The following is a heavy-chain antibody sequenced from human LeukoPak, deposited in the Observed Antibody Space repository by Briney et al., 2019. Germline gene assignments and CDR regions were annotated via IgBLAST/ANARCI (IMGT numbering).Heavy chain of an antibody. CDR3: ARESDLLVVPAAIRVFDS. D-gene: IGHD2-2*02. Sequence: GGSLRLSCAASGFTFSSYWMSWVRQAPGKGLEWVANIKQDGSDKYYVDSVKGRFTISRDNAKNSLYLQMNSLRVEDTAVYYCARESDLLVVPAAIRVFDSWGQGTLVTVSS. V-gene: IGHV3-7*01. CDR1: GFTFSSYW. CDR2: IKQDGSDK. J-gene: IGHJ4*02.